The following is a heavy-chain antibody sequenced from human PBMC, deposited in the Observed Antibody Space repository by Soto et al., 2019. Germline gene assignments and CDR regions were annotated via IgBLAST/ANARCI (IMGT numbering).Heavy chain of an antibody. Sequence: QPGGSLRLSCAASGFTFSSYAMSWVRQAPGKGLEWVSAISGSGGSTYYADSVKGRFTISRDNSKNTLYLQMNSLRAEDTAVYYCAKDLGRATSGPLDYWGQGTLVTVSS. CDR1: GFTFSSYA. V-gene: IGHV3-23*01. J-gene: IGHJ4*02. CDR2: ISGSGGST. CDR3: AKDLGRATSGPLDY. D-gene: IGHD2-15*01.